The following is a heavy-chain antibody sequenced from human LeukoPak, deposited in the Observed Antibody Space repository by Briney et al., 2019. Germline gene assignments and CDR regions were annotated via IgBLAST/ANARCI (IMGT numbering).Heavy chain of an antibody. Sequence: GGSLRLSCAASGFTFSIFWMHWVRRAPGKGLVWVSRINSDGRSTDYADSVKGRFTISRDNAKNTLYLQMNSLRAEDTAVYYCARRWAVAAVDYWGQGTLVTVSS. CDR3: ARRWAVAAVDY. CDR1: GFTFSIFW. V-gene: IGHV3-74*01. J-gene: IGHJ4*02. CDR2: INSDGRST. D-gene: IGHD6-19*01.